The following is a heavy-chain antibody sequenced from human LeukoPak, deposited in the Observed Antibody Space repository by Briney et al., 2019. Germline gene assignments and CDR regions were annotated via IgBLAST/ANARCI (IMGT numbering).Heavy chain of an antibody. J-gene: IGHJ5*02. D-gene: IGHD4-17*01. Sequence: SETLSLTCTVSGYSISSGYYWGWIRQPPGKGLEWIGSIYHSGSTYYNPSLKSRVTISVDTSKNQFSLKLSSVTAADTAVYYCARQAYGVFDPWGQGTLVTVSS. CDR3: ARQAYGVFDP. CDR2: IYHSGST. CDR1: GYSISSGYY. V-gene: IGHV4-38-2*02.